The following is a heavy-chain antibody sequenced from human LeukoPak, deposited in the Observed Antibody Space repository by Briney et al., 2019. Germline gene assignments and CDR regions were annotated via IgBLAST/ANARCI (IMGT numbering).Heavy chain of an antibody. CDR1: GFSFSTYF. Sequence: GGSLRLSCAASGFSFSTYFMNWVRQTPGKGLEWVSSISGTSTYIYYADSVKGRFTIPRDNAKNSLYLQMNSLRAEDTAVYYCASGTMTKTYFDYWGQGTLVTVSS. D-gene: IGHD3-22*01. CDR3: ASGTMTKTYFDY. J-gene: IGHJ4*02. V-gene: IGHV3-21*01. CDR2: ISGTSTYI.